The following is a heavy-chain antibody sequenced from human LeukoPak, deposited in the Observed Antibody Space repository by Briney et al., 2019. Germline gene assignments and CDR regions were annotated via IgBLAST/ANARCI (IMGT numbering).Heavy chain of an antibody. CDR1: GFTFSDYY. D-gene: IGHD2-15*01. J-gene: IGHJ4*02. V-gene: IGHV3-11*04. CDR3: ARDLEVVAATGYFDY. Sequence: GGSLRLSCAASGFTFSDYYMSWIRQAPGKGLEWVSYISSSGSTIYYADSVKGRFTISRDNAKSSLYLQMNSLRAEDTAVYYCARDLEVVAATGYFDYWGQGTLVTVSS. CDR2: ISSSGSTI.